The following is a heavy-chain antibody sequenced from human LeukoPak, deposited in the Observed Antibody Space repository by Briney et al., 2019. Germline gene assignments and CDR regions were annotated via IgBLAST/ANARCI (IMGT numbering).Heavy chain of an antibody. CDR1: GGSISSGSYY. CDR3: ARDRYSSGWASYYFDY. CDR2: IYTSGST. V-gene: IGHV4-61*02. Sequence: SETLSLTCTVSGGSISSGSYYWSWIRQPAGKGLEWIGRIYTSGSTNYNPSLKSRVTISVDTSKNQFSLKLSSVTAADTAVYYCARDRYSSGWASYYFDYWGLGTLVTVSS. J-gene: IGHJ4*02. D-gene: IGHD6-19*01.